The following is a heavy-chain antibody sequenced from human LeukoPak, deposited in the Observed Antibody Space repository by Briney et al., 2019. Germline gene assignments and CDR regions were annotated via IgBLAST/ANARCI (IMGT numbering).Heavy chain of an antibody. CDR2: ISSGGSTI. J-gene: IGHJ4*02. CDR3: ARDKAYYYGSGYYGIDY. D-gene: IGHD3-10*01. Sequence: GGSLRLSCAASGFTFSRYEMNWVRQAPGKGLEWVSYISSGGSTIYYADSVKGRFTISRDNAKNSLYLQMNSLRAEDTAVYYCARDKAYYYGSGYYGIDYWGQGILATVSS. V-gene: IGHV3-48*03. CDR1: GFTFSRYE.